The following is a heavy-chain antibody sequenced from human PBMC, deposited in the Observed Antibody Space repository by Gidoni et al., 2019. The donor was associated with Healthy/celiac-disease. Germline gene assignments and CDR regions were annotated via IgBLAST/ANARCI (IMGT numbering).Heavy chain of an antibody. CDR3: AKDIEAVAGTDYYYGMDV. Sequence: QVHLVESGGGVVQPGRSLCLSCAASGFTFTSYGMHWVRQAPGKGLEWVAVISYDGSNKYYADSVKGRFTISRDNSKNTLYLQMNSLRAEDTAVYYCAKDIEAVAGTDYYYGMDVWGQGTTVTVSS. D-gene: IGHD6-19*01. CDR2: ISYDGSNK. V-gene: IGHV3-30*18. J-gene: IGHJ6*02. CDR1: GFTFTSYG.